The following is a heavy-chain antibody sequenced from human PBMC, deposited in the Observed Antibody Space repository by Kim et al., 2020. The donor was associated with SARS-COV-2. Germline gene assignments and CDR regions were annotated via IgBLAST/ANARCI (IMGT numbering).Heavy chain of an antibody. CDR3: ARDKATVARTGGMDV. V-gene: IGHV3-21*01. Sequence: GGSLRLSCAASGFTFSDSDMNWVRHAPGKGPEWVSYINRQSTHRYFVDSVRGRFAISRDNARNTLFLHMDSLRVEDTAVYYCARDKATVARTGGMDVWGQGTTVIVSS. J-gene: IGHJ6*02. CDR1: GFTFSDSD. D-gene: IGHD3-10*01. CDR2: INRQSTHR.